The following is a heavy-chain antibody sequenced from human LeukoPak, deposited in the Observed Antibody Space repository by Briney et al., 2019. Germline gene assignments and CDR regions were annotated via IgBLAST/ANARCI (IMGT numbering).Heavy chain of an antibody. CDR3: ARDRPYDFWSGYFVDPRGPDRYYYYYGMDV. V-gene: IGHV1-18*01. CDR2: ISADNGNT. D-gene: IGHD3-3*01. CDR1: GYTFTSYG. Sequence: GASVKVSCKASGYTFTSYGISWVRQAPGQGLEWMGWISADNGNTNYAQKLQVRVTMTTDTSTSTAYMELRSLRSDDTAVYSCARDRPYDFWSGYFVDPRGPDRYYYYYGMDVWGQGTTVTVSS. J-gene: IGHJ6*02.